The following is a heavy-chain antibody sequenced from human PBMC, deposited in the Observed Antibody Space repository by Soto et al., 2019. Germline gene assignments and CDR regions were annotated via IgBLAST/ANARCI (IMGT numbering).Heavy chain of an antibody. D-gene: IGHD6-6*01. J-gene: IGHJ5*02. CDR3: ATEYSSSTGQYNWFDP. CDR2: IYYSGST. Sequence: SETLRLPWTVAGGTISGGGYYWSCISQHPGKGLEWIGYIYYSGSTYYNPSLKSRVTISVDTSKNQFSLKLSSVTAADTAVYYCATEYSSSTGQYNWFDPWGQGTLVTVSS. CDR1: GGTISGGGYY. V-gene: IGHV4-31*02.